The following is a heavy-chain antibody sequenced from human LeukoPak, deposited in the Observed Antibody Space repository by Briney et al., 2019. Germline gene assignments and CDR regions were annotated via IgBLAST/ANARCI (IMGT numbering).Heavy chain of an antibody. J-gene: IGHJ4*02. D-gene: IGHD1-14*01. V-gene: IGHV3-30-3*01. CDR2: ISYDGSNK. CDR3: AREVWGPEY. CDR1: GFIFSNYG. Sequence: PGRSLRLSCAASGFIFSNYGVHWVRQAPGKGLEWVAIISYDGSNKYYADSVKGRFTISRDNSKKTLNLQMNSLRAEDTAVYYCAREVWGPEYWGQGTLVTVSS.